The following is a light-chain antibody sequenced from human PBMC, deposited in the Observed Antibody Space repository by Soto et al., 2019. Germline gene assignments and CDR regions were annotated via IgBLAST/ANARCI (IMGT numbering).Light chain of an antibody. J-gene: IGKJ4*01. V-gene: IGKV3-15*01. Sequence: EIVMTQSPATLSVSPGERATLSCRASQSVSSNFAWYQQKPGQPPRLLIYGASTRATGIHARFSGSGSGTEFTITISSLQSEDFAVYYCQQYNNWPPRTFGGGTKVEIK. CDR3: QQYNNWPPRT. CDR1: QSVSSN. CDR2: GAS.